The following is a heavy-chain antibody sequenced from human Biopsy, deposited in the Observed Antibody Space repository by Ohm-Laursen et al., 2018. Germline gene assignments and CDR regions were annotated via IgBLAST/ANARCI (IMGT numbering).Heavy chain of an antibody. CDR3: GNEVHGRDY. V-gene: IGHV4-34*08. CDR1: GKTFSDYY. D-gene: IGHD2-15*01. J-gene: IGHJ4*02. CDR2: INQSGRT. Sequence: GTLSLTWEVYGKTFSDYYWSWIRQPPGKGLEWIGQINQSGRTNYNPSLKSRVNISADKSNNQFSLKLTSVASADTAVYFCGNEVHGRDYWGLGALVTVSS.